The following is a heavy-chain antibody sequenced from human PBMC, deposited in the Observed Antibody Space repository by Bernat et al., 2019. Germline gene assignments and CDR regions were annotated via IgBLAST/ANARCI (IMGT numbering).Heavy chain of an antibody. CDR3: ARGRYDILTGYYSGVGTYYYYSMDV. J-gene: IGHJ6*02. CDR2: ITVYNGDT. CDR1: GYTFTSYG. V-gene: IGHV1-18*01. Sequence: QVQLVQSGAEVKKPRASVKVSCKASGYTFTSYGISWVRQAPGQGLEWMGRITVYNGDTKYAEKLQGRVTMTTDTSTNTAYMELRSLRSDDTAVYYCARGRYDILTGYYSGVGTYYYYSMDVWGQGTTVTVSS. D-gene: IGHD3-9*01.